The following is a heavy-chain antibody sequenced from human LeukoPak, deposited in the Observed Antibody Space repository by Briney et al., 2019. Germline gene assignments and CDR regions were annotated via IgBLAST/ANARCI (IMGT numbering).Heavy chain of an antibody. CDR2: ISGSGGTT. CDR3: AKGQDYYYHYCMDV. Sequence: PGGSLRLSCAASGFTFSSYAMSWVRQAPGKGLEWVSGISGSGGTTKYADSVKGRFTSPRDNSKNTLYLQMDSLRAEDTAVYYCAKGQDYYYHYCMDVWGKGTTVTVSS. J-gene: IGHJ6*04. V-gene: IGHV3-23*01. CDR1: GFTFSSYA.